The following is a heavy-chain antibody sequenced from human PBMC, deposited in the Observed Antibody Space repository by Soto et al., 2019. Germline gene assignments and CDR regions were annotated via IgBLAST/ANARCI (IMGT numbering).Heavy chain of an antibody. CDR3: AKSQKVICTSFDY. CDR1: GFTFSSYA. CDR2: ISGSGGTT. D-gene: IGHD2-8*01. V-gene: IGHV3-23*01. J-gene: IGHJ4*02. Sequence: GESLKISCVASGFTFSSYALNWVRQAPGRGLEWVSAISGSGGTTYYADSVKGRFTISRDNSKNTLFLQMNSLRAEDATIYYWAKSQKVICTSFDYWGQGSLVTVSS.